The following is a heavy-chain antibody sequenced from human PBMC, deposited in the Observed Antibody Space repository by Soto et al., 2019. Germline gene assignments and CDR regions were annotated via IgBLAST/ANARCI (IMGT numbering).Heavy chain of an antibody. V-gene: IGHV4-4*02. Sequence: SETLSLTCAVSGGSISSSNWWSWVRQPPGKGLEWIGEIYHSGSTNYNPSLKSRVTISVDKSKNQFSLKLSSVTAADTAVYYCAREGRGYSYGSWWFDPWGQGTLVTVSS. D-gene: IGHD5-18*01. J-gene: IGHJ5*02. CDR3: AREGRGYSYGSWWFDP. CDR2: IYHSGST. CDR1: GGSISSSNW.